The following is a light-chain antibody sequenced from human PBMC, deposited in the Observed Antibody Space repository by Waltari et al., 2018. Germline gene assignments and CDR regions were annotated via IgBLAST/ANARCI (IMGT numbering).Light chain of an antibody. CDR3: CSYAEFYTYD. J-gene: IGLJ1*01. Sequence: QSALPQPRSVSGSPGQSVTVSCTGTSSDVGGFNYVYWFQHHPGEAPKLIIYDVTKRPSGVPGRFSGSKSGNTAALTICGLHAEDDSDYYCCSYAEFYTYDFGTGTKVTVL. CDR2: DVT. V-gene: IGLV2-11*01. CDR1: SSDVGGFNY.